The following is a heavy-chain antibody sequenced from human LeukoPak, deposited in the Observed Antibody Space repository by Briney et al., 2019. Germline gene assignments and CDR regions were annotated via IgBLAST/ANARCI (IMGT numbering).Heavy chain of an antibody. V-gene: IGHV3-66*01. CDR1: GFTVSSNY. Sequence: GGSLRLSCAASGFTVSSNYMSWVRQAPGKGLEWVSVIYSGGSTYHADSVKGRFTISRDNSKNTLYLQMNSLRAEDTAVYYCARDHPPPYYDILTGYYGYYYYGMDVWGQGTTVTVSS. CDR2: IYSGGST. D-gene: IGHD3-9*01. J-gene: IGHJ6*02. CDR3: ARDHPPPYYDILTGYYGYYYYGMDV.